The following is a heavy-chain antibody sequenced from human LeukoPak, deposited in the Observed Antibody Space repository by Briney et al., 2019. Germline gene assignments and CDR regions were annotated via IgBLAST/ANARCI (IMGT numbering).Heavy chain of an antibody. CDR3: ARDGQFGGAPRY. CDR2: ISAYNGNT. V-gene: IGHV1-18*01. D-gene: IGHD3-16*01. Sequence: ASVKVSCKASGYTFTSYGISWVRQAPGQGLEWMGWISAYNGNTNYAQNLQGRLTMTTDTSTSTAYMELRSLRSGDTAVYYCARDGQFGGAPRYWGQGTLVTVSS. CDR1: GYTFTSYG. J-gene: IGHJ4*02.